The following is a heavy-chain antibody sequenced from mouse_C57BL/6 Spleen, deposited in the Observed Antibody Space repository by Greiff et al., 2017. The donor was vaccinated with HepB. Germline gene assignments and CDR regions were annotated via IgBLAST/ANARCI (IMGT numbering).Heavy chain of an antibody. Sequence: VQLQQSGAELVKPGASVKLSCKASGYTFTSYWMQWVKQRPGQGLEWIGEIDPSDSYTNYNKKFKGKATLTVDTSSSTAYMQLSSLTSEDSAVYYCASNYGYGDAMDYWGQGTSVTVSS. J-gene: IGHJ4*01. CDR2: IDPSDSYT. D-gene: IGHD2-2*01. CDR3: ASNYGYGDAMDY. CDR1: GYTFTSYW. V-gene: IGHV1-50*01.